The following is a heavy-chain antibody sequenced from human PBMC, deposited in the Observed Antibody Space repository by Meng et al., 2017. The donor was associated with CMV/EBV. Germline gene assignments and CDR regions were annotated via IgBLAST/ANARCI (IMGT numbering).Heavy chain of an antibody. CDR1: GYTFTGYY. CDR2: INPNSGGT. D-gene: IGHD4-11*01. Sequence: AAVKVSCKASGYTFTGYYMHWVRQAPGQGLEGMGWINPNSGGTNYAQKFQGRVTMTRDTSISTAYMELSRLRSDDTAVYYCARVSLDYSNSAHFDYWGQGTLVTVSS. CDR3: ARVSLDYSNSAHFDY. V-gene: IGHV1-2*02. J-gene: IGHJ4*02.